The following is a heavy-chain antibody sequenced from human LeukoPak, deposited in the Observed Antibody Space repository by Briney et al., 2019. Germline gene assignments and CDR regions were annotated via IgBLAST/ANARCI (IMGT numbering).Heavy chain of an antibody. CDR3: ARDGDSMYYYYMDV. CDR1: GFTFSSYS. J-gene: IGHJ6*03. V-gene: IGHV3-48*01. D-gene: IGHD3-10*01. CDR2: ISSSSSII. Sequence: GGSLRLSCAASGFTFSSYSMNWVGQAPGKGLEWVSYISSSSSIIYYADFVKGRFTISRDNAKNSLYLQMNSLRAEDTAVYYCARDGDSMYYYYMDVWGKGTTVTVSS.